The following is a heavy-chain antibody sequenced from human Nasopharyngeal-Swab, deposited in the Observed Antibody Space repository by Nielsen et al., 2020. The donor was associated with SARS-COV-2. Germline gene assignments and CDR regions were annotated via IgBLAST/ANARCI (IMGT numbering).Heavy chain of an antibody. CDR2: ISAYNGNT. D-gene: IGHD5-18*01. V-gene: IGHV1-18*01. CDR1: GYTFTSYG. J-gene: IGHJ2*01. Sequence: ASVKVSCKASGYTFTSYGISWVRQAPGQGLEWMGWISAYNGNTNYAQKLQDRVTMTTDTSTSTAYMELRSLRSDDTAVYYCARGEKGYSYGYYWYFDLWGRGTLVTVSS. CDR3: ARGEKGYSYGYYWYFDL.